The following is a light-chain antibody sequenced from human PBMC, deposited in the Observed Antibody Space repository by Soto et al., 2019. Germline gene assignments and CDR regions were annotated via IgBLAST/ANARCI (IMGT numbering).Light chain of an antibody. V-gene: IGLV1-44*01. CDR2: NNH. Sequence: QLVLTQPPSASGIPGQRVTISCSGSRSNIGSNNVNWYQQLPGTAPRLLTFNNHLRPSGDPDRFSGSKSGTSASLAISGLQSEDEGDYYCAAWDDSLDGYVFGTGTKLTVL. J-gene: IGLJ1*01. CDR3: AAWDDSLDGYV. CDR1: RSNIGSNN.